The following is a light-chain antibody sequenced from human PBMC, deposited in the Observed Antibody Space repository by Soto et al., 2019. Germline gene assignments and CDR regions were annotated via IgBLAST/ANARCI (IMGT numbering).Light chain of an antibody. Sequence: QPVLTQSPSASASLGASVKLTCTLDSGHSSYAIAWHQQQPEKGPRYLMKVSSDGSLTKGDGIPDRFSGSSSGAERYLTISSLQSEDEADYYCQTWSTGIQVFGGGTKLTVL. CDR1: SGHSSYA. J-gene: IGLJ2*01. CDR3: QTWSTGIQV. CDR2: VSSDGSL. V-gene: IGLV4-69*01.